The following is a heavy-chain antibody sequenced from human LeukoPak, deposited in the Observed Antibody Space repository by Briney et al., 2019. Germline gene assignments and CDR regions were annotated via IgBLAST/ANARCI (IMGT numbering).Heavy chain of an antibody. D-gene: IGHD4-17*01. V-gene: IGHV4-59*11. CDR1: DDSFSSHY. Sequence: SETLSLTCAVSDDSFSSHYWTWIRQPPGKGLEWIGYIFYIGTTNYNPSLKSRVTISIDTSKNQFSLKVRSVTAADTAVYYCARDLVTVTKGFDIWGQGTMVSVSS. CDR2: IFYIGTT. J-gene: IGHJ3*02. CDR3: ARDLVTVTKGFDI.